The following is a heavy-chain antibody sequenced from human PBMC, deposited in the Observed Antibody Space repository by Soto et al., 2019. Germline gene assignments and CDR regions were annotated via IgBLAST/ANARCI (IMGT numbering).Heavy chain of an antibody. CDR1: GYTFTTVW. CDR2: IDPGDTYA. V-gene: IGHV5-10-1*01. J-gene: IGHJ5*02. Sequence: PEESLKISCRGFGYTFTTVWISWVRQMPWKGLEWMGRIDPGDTYATYSPAFQGHVTISADKATSTAYLQWSSLKASDTAMYFCARIYCTTTTCDSWFDPWGQGTLVTVSS. CDR3: ARIYCTTTTCDSWFDP. D-gene: IGHD2-2*01.